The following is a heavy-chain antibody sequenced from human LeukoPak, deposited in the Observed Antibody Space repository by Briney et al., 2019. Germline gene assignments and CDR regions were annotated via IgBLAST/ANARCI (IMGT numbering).Heavy chain of an antibody. CDR1: GFTVSSNS. CDR2: ISYDGSNK. D-gene: IGHD4-23*01. Sequence: GGSLRLSCTVSGFTVSSNSMSWVRQAPGKGLEWVAVISYDGSNKYYADSVKGRFTISRDNSKNTLYLQMNSLRAEDTAVYYCTREQDREASATVVGDYWGQGTLVTVSS. CDR3: TREQDREASATVVGDY. J-gene: IGHJ4*02. V-gene: IGHV3-30*04.